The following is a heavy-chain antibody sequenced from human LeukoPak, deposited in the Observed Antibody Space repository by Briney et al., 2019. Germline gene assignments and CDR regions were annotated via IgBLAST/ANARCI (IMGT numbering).Heavy chain of an antibody. CDR3: ARDSGSSGYYPDAFDI. V-gene: IGHV3-11*04. D-gene: IGHD3-22*01. CDR2: ISSSGSTI. CDR1: GFTFSDYY. J-gene: IGHJ3*02. Sequence: GGSLRLSCAASGFTFSDYYMSWIRQAPGKGLEWVSYISSSGSTIYYADSVKGRFTISRDNAKNSLYLQMNSLRAEDTAVYYCARDSGSSGYYPDAFDIWGQGTMVTVSS.